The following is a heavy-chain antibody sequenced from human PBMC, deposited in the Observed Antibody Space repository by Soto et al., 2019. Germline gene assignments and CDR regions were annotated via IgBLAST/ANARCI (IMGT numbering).Heavy chain of an antibody. D-gene: IGHD6-19*01. CDR1: GGSISSDSYY. CDR2: IYYSGST. Sequence: PSDTLSLTCTVSGGSISSDSYYWGWIRQPPGKGLEWIGSIYYSGSTYYNPSLKSRVTISVDTSKNQFSLKLSSVTAADTAVYYCARHRSKQWLDYWGQGTLVTVSS. CDR3: ARHRSKQWLDY. V-gene: IGHV4-39*01. J-gene: IGHJ4*02.